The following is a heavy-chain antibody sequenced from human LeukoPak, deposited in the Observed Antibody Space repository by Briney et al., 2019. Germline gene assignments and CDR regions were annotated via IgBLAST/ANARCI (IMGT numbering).Heavy chain of an antibody. Sequence: GVSLRLSCAASGFTFSDYSMNWVRQAPGRGLEWVSYISSTSITFYADSVRGRSTISRDNAKNSLHLQMNSLRAEDTAVYYCAKSAYCTSTSCPWIFDSWGQGTLVTVSS. CDR3: AKSAYCTSTSCPWIFDS. V-gene: IGHV3-48*01. CDR1: GFTFSDYS. CDR2: ISSTSIT. D-gene: IGHD2-2*01. J-gene: IGHJ4*02.